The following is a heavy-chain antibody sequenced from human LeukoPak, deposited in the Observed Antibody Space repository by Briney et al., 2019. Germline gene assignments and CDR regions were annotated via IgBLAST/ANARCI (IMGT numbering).Heavy chain of an antibody. CDR3: ARPGGPVDP. Sequence: KSSQTLSLTCTVSGGSISSSIYYWAWIRQPPGKGPEWIGSINYGGTTYYHPSLKSRVTMSVDTSKNQFSLKLTSVTAADTAVYYCARPGGPVDPWGQGTLVTVSS. D-gene: IGHD3-10*01. J-gene: IGHJ5*02. CDR2: INYGGTT. CDR1: GGSISSSIYY. V-gene: IGHV4-39*01.